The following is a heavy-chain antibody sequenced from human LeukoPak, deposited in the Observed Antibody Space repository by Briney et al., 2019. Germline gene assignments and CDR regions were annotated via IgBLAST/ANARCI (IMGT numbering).Heavy chain of an antibody. CDR2: ISSSSSYI. Sequence: GGSLRLSCAASGFTFSSYSMNWVRQAPGKGLEWVSSISSSSSYIYYADSVKGRFTISRDNAKNSLYLQMNSLRAEDTAVYYCARDFAYYDSSGYSLWGQGTLVTVS. V-gene: IGHV3-21*01. D-gene: IGHD3-22*01. CDR3: ARDFAYYDSSGYSL. J-gene: IGHJ4*02. CDR1: GFTFSSYS.